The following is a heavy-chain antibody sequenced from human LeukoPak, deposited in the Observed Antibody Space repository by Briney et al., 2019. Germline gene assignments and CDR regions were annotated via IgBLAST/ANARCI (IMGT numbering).Heavy chain of an antibody. V-gene: IGHV1-18*01. J-gene: IGHJ4*02. CDR1: GYTFTSYG. D-gene: IGHD6-19*01. CDR3: ARDPSNTSGWYIFFDY. CDR2: ISAYNGDP. Sequence: ASVKVSCKASGYTFTSYGISWVRQAPGQGLEWMGWISAYNGDPKYAQKFQGRVTMTTDTSTSTAYMELRSLRSDDTAVYYCARDPSNTSGWYIFFDYWGQGTLVTVSS.